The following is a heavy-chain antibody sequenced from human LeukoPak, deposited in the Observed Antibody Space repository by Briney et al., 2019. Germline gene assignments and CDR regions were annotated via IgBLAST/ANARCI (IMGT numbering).Heavy chain of an antibody. CDR1: GGSISSARYF. CDR3: ARARDYYDSSGYSSWFDP. J-gene: IGHJ5*02. CDR2: IYTSGST. D-gene: IGHD3-22*01. V-gene: IGHV4-61*02. Sequence: SETLSLTCTVSGGSISSARYFWSWIRQPAGKGLEWIGRIYTSGSTNYNPSLKSRVTMSVDTSKNQFSLKLSSVTAADTAVYYCARARDYYDSSGYSSWFDPWGQGTLVTVSS.